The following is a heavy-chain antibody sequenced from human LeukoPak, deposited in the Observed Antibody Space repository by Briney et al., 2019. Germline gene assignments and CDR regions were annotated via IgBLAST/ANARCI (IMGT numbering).Heavy chain of an antibody. CDR3: ARDRHYYDSSGYLYYYYYYMDV. J-gene: IGHJ6*03. Sequence: PSQTLSLTCAVSGGSISRGGYSWSWIRQPPGKGLEWIGYFYYSGSTYYNPSLKSRVTISVDTSKNQFSLKLSSVTAADTAVYYCARDRHYYDSSGYLYYYYYYMDVWGKGTTVTVSS. CDR1: GGSISRGGYS. V-gene: IGHV4-30-4*07. CDR2: FYYSGST. D-gene: IGHD3-22*01.